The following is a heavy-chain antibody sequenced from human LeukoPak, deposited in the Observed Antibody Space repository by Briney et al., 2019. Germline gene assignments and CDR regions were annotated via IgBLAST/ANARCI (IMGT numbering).Heavy chain of an antibody. V-gene: IGHV3-30-3*01. CDR3: ARVVGIAVAVAFDY. CDR2: ISYDGSNK. D-gene: IGHD6-19*01. CDR1: GFTFSSYW. J-gene: IGHJ4*02. Sequence: GGSLRLSCAASGFTFSSYWMHWVRQAPGKGLEWVAVISYDGSNKYYADSVKGRFTISRDNSKNTLYLQMNSLRAEDTAVYYCARVVGIAVAVAFDYWGQGTLVTVSS.